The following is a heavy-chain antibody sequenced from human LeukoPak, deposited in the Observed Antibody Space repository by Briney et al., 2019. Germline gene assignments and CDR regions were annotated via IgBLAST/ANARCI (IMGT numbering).Heavy chain of an antibody. CDR2: MNPNSGNT. D-gene: IGHD4-17*01. V-gene: IGHV1-8*03. J-gene: IGHJ6*03. Sequence: ASVKVSCKTSGYIFTKYDINWVRQATGQGLEWMGWMNPNSGNTGYAQKFQGRVTITRNTSISTAYMELGSLRSEDTAVYYCARGPATVAMYHRFYYMDVWGKGTTVTVSS. CDR1: GYIFTKYD. CDR3: ARGPATVAMYHRFYYMDV.